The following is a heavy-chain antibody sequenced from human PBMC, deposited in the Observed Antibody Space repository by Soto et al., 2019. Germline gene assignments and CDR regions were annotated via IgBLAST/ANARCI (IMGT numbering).Heavy chain of an antibody. D-gene: IGHD6-19*01. CDR1: GGSISSGGYY. J-gene: IGHJ4*02. Sequence: QVQLQESGPGLVKPSQTLSLTCTVSGGSISSGGYYWRWIRQHPGKGLEWIGYIYYSGSTYYNPSLKSRVTISVDTSNNQFSLKVRSVTAADTAVYYCASWVGGYSSGWYDYWGQGTLVTVSS. CDR2: IYYSGST. V-gene: IGHV4-31*03. CDR3: ASWVGGYSSGWYDY.